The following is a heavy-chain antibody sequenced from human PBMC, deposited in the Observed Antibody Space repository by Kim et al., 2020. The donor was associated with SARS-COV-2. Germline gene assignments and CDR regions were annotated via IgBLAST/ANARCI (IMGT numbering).Heavy chain of an antibody. D-gene: IGHD3-16*02. CDR2: VSAYNGNT. V-gene: IGHV1-18*01. CDR1: GYTLNSYG. J-gene: IGHJ4*02. Sequence: ASVKVSCKASGYTLNSYGITWVRQVPGQGLEWMGRVSAYNGNTNYAQNFQGRVTMTTDTSTSTAYMELRSLRSDDTAVYYCARVLITFGGLIVSPFDYWGQGTLVTVSP. CDR3: ARVLITFGGLIVSPFDY.